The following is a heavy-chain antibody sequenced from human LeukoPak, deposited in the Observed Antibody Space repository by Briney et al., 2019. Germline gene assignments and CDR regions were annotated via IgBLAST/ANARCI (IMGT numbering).Heavy chain of an antibody. V-gene: IGHV4-4*07. J-gene: IGHJ4*02. CDR1: GGSISSYY. CDR3: ARSNCSSTSCPRVHFDY. Sequence: SETLSLTCTVSGGSISSYYWSWIRQPAGEGLEWIGRIYTSGSTNYNPSLKSRVTMSVDTSKNQFSLKLSSVTAADTAVYYCARSNCSSTSCPRVHFDYWGQGTLVTVSS. D-gene: IGHD2-2*01. CDR2: IYTSGST.